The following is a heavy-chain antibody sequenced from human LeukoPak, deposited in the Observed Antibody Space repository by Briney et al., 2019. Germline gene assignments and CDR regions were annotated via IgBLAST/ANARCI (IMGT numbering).Heavy chain of an antibody. J-gene: IGHJ6*02. CDR3: ARVLVGTLGGYYYYYGMDV. D-gene: IGHD2-8*02. Sequence: SVKVSCKASGGTFSSYAISWVRQAPGQGLEWMGRIIPILGIANHAQKFQGRVTITADKSTSTAYMELSSLRSEDTAVYYCARVLVGTLGGYYYYYGMDVWGQGTTVTVSS. V-gene: IGHV1-69*04. CDR2: IIPILGIA. CDR1: GGTFSSYA.